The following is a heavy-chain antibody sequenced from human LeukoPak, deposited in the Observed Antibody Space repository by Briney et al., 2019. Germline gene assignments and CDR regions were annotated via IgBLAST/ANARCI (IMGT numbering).Heavy chain of an antibody. CDR1: GFTIITDA. J-gene: IGHJ4*02. V-gene: IGHV3-53*01. CDR3: ATGIEPLAAYSMDY. D-gene: IGHD3-16*01. Sequence: GGSLRLSSAPSGFTIITDAITCVRQAPGKGLEWVSVLYSDGNTKYADSVQGRFTISRDNSKNTLYLEMNSLSPDDTAVYYCATGIEPLAAYSMDYWGKGTLVTVSS. CDR2: LYSDGNT.